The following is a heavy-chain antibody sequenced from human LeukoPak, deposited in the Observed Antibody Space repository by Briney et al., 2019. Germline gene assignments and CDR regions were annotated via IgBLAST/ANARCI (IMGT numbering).Heavy chain of an antibody. CDR2: IWYDGSNK. Sequence: PGGSLRLSYAASGFTFSSYGMHWVRQAPGKGLEWVAVIWYDGSNKYYADSVKGRFTISRDNSKKTLYLQMNSLRAEDTAVYYCARDSVRGVIGYWGQGTLVTVSS. J-gene: IGHJ4*02. V-gene: IGHV3-33*01. CDR1: GFTFSSYG. CDR3: ARDSVRGVIGY. D-gene: IGHD3-10*01.